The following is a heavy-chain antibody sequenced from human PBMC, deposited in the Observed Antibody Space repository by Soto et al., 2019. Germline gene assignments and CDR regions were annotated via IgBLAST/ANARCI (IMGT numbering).Heavy chain of an antibody. Sequence: GASVKVSCEVSGYTLTELSMHWVRQAPGKGLEWMGGFDPEDGETIYAQKFQGRVTMTEDTSTDTAYMELSSLRSEDTAVYYCATVSWRFSDFDYWGQGTLVTVPQ. J-gene: IGHJ4*02. V-gene: IGHV1-24*01. CDR2: FDPEDGET. D-gene: IGHD3-3*01. CDR3: ATVSWRFSDFDY. CDR1: GYTLTELS.